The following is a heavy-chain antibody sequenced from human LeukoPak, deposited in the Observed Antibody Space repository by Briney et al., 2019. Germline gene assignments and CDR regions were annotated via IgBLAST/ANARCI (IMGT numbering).Heavy chain of an antibody. CDR1: GFTFSSYV. CDR2: IGGSDGNT. Sequence: PGGSLRLSCAAYGFTFSSYVMSWVRQAPGMGLEWVSAIGGSDGNTYYADSVKGRFTIARDNSKNSLYLQINSLRADDTAVYYCAKVQYSDYDMNFDSWGQGTLVTVSS. V-gene: IGHV3-23*01. D-gene: IGHD5-12*01. CDR3: AKVQYSDYDMNFDS. J-gene: IGHJ4*02.